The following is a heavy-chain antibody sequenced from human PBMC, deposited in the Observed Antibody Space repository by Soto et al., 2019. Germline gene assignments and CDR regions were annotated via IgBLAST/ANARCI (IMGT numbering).Heavy chain of an antibody. Sequence: SETLSLTCAVSGVSISSGVYFWSWIRQPPGKGLEWIGYIYHSGSTYYNPSLKSRVSISVDRSKNQFSLKLSSVTAADTAVYYCARDKITGLFDYWGQGTLVTVSS. CDR3: ARDKITGLFDY. CDR2: IYHSGST. D-gene: IGHD2-8*02. J-gene: IGHJ4*02. V-gene: IGHV4-30-2*01. CDR1: GVSISSGVYF.